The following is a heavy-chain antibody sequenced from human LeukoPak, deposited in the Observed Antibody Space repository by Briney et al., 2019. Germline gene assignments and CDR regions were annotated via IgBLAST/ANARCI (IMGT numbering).Heavy chain of an antibody. V-gene: IGHV4-4*02. CDR1: GGSITQTNY. CDR2: INHSGST. CDR3: ARGFPRRAMIVVVPTHNWFDP. J-gene: IGHJ5*02. D-gene: IGHD3-22*01. Sequence: SGTLSLTCDVSGGSITQTNYWTWVRQPPGKGLEWIGEINHSGSTNYNPSLKSRVTISVDTSKNQFSLKLSSVTAADTAVYYCARGFPRRAMIVVVPTHNWFDPWGQGTLVTVSS.